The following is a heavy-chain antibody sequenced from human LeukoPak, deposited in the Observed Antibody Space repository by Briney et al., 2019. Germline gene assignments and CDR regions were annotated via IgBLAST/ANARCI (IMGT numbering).Heavy chain of an antibody. J-gene: IGHJ4*02. CDR3: ARGRGYSSGWAYFDY. CDR2: INHSGST. CDR1: GGSFSGYY. Sequence: PSETLSLTCAVYGGSFSGYYWSRIRQPPGKGLEWIGEINHSGSTNYNPSLKSRVTISVDTSKNQFSLKLSSVTAADTAVYYCARGRGYSSGWAYFDYWGQGTLVTVSS. D-gene: IGHD6-19*01. V-gene: IGHV4-34*01.